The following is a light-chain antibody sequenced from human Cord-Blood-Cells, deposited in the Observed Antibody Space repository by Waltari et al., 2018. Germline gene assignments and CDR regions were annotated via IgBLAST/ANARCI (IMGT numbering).Light chain of an antibody. V-gene: IGLV3-1*01. Sequence: SYELTQPPSVSVGPGQAASITCSGDKLGDKYACWYQQKPGQSPVLVIYQDSKRPSGSREQVAGSNSGNTATLTNSGTQAMDEADYDCQAWDSSTPAVVFGGGTTLT. J-gene: IGLJ2*01. CDR1: KLGDKY. CDR3: QAWDSSTPAVV. CDR2: QDS.